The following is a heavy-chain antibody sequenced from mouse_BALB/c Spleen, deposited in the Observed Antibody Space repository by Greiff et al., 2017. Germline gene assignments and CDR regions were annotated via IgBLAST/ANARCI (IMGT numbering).Heavy chain of an antibody. CDR2: IDPENGDT. Sequence: VQLQQSGAELVRSGASVKLSCTASGFNFKDYYMHWVKQRPEQGLEWIGWIDPENGDTEYAPKFQGKATMTADTSSNTAYLQLSSLTSEDTAVYYCGAAGTWFAYWGQGTLVTVSA. CDR1: GFNFKDYY. D-gene: IGHD4-1*01. V-gene: IGHV14-4*02. J-gene: IGHJ3*01. CDR3: GAAGTWFAY.